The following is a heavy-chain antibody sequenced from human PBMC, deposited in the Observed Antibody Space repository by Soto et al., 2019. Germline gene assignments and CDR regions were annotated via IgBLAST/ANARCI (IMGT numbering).Heavy chain of an antibody. CDR3: ANLYSSGWYFDY. CDR2: IYYSGST. CDR1: GGSISSYY. D-gene: IGHD6-19*01. V-gene: IGHV4-59*01. Sequence: PSETLSLTCTVSGGSISSYYWSWIRQPPGKGLEWIGYIYYSGSTNCNPSLKSRVTISVDTSKNQFSLKLSSVTAADTAVYYCANLYSSGWYFDYWGQGTLVTVSS. J-gene: IGHJ4*02.